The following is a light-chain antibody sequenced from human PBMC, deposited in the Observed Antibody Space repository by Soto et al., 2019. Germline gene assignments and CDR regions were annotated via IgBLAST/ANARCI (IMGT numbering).Light chain of an antibody. CDR1: TANIGTNT. V-gene: IGLV1-44*01. CDR2: NNH. J-gene: IGLJ3*02. CDR3: AAWDDNDWL. Sequence: QSVLTQPPSASGTPGQRVTISCSGTTANIGTNTVRWYQQVQGTAPKVLIYNNHERPSGVPDRFSGSKSGTSASLAISGLQSDDEADYYCAAWDDNDWLFGGGTKLTVL.